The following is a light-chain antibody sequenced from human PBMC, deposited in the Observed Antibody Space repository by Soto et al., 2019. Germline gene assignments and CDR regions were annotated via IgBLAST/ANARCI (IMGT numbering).Light chain of an antibody. CDR3: QQYNNWPRT. Sequence: EIVITQSPAPLSVFPGQRATLSCRASQSVSSNLAWYQQKPGQAPRLLIYGASTRATGIPARFSGSGSGTEFTLTISSLQSEDFAVYYCQQYNNWPRTFGQGTKV. V-gene: IGKV3-15*01. CDR1: QSVSSN. CDR2: GAS. J-gene: IGKJ1*01.